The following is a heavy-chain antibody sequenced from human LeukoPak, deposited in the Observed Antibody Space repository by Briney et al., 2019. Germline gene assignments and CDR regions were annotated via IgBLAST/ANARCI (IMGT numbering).Heavy chain of an antibody. CDR1: GFTSSSYW. Sequence: PGGSLRLSCAASGFTSSSYWMSWVRRAPGKGLEWVANIKQDGSEKDYVDSVKGRFTISRDNAKNSLYVQMNSLRAEDTAVYYCARDRGSSGWYEFDYWGQGTLVTVSS. CDR3: ARDRGSSGWYEFDY. J-gene: IGHJ4*02. V-gene: IGHV3-7*01. CDR2: IKQDGSEK. D-gene: IGHD6-19*01.